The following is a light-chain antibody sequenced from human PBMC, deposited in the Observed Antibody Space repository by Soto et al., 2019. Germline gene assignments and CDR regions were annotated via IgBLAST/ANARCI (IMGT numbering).Light chain of an antibody. J-gene: IGKJ5*01. V-gene: IGKV3-15*01. CDR2: GAS. Sequence: EIVMTQSPATLSLSTGERAALSCRASQSVSNNLAWYQHKPGQAPRFLIYGASIMDTGIPARFSASGSGTAFTLTISSLQSEDFALYYCQQYNSYPRSTFGEGTRLDIK. CDR3: QQYNSYPRST. CDR1: QSVSNN.